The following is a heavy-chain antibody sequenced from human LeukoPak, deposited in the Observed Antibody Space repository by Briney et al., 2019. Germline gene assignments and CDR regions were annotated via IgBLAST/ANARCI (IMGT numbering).Heavy chain of an antibody. CDR1: GGSISSGGYY. Sequence: SETLSLTCTVSGGSISSGGYYWSWIRQPPGKGLEWIGYIYHSGSTYYNPSLKSRVTISVDRSKNQFSLKLSSVTAADTAVYYCARGSRTGGVIGLRSSYYFDYWGQGTLVTVSS. CDR2: IYHSGST. CDR3: ARGSRTGGVIGLRSSYYFDY. V-gene: IGHV4-30-2*01. D-gene: IGHD3-16*01. J-gene: IGHJ4*02.